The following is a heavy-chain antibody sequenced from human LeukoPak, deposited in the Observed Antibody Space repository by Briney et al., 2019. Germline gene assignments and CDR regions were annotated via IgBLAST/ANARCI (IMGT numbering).Heavy chain of an antibody. CDR2: IYYSGST. CDR3: AREHSSGWYFDY. J-gene: IGHJ4*02. Sequence: PSETLSLTCTVSGGSISIYNWSWIRQSPGQGLEWIGSIYYSGSTKYNPSLKSRVTVSVDTSKNQFSLNLSSVTAADTAMYYCAREHSSGWYFDYWGQGTLVTVSS. D-gene: IGHD6-19*01. CDR1: GGSISIYN. V-gene: IGHV4-59*01.